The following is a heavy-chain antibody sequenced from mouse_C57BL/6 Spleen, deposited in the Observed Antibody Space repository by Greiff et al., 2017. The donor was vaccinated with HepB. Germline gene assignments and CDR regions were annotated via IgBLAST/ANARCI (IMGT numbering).Heavy chain of an antibody. CDR3: ARDFIYDGYYDAMDY. CDR1: GYSITSGYY. D-gene: IGHD2-3*01. J-gene: IGHJ4*01. Sequence: VQLKESGPGLVKPSQSLSLTCSVTGYSITSGYYWNWIRQFPGNKLEWMGYISYDGSNNYNPSLKNRISITRDTSKNQFFLKLNSVTTEDTATYYCARDFIYDGYYDAMDYWGQVTSVTVSS. CDR2: ISYDGSN. V-gene: IGHV3-6*01.